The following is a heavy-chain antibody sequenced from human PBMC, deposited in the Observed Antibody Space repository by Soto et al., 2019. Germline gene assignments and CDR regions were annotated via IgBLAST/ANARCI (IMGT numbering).Heavy chain of an antibody. D-gene: IGHD3-10*01. CDR3: ARSLIAITMVRGVISSFDP. CDR2: INPSGGST. J-gene: IGHJ5*02. CDR1: GYTFTSYY. V-gene: IGHV1-46*01. Sequence: GASVKVSCKASGYTFTSYYMHWVRQAPGQGLEWMGIINPSGGSTSYAQKFQGRVTMTRDTSTSTVYMELSSLRSEDTAVYYCARSLIAITMVRGVISSFDPWGQGTLVTVSS.